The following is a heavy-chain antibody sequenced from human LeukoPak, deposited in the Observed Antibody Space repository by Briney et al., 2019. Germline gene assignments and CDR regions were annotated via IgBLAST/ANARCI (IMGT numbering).Heavy chain of an antibody. CDR3: TTRGGLGY. CDR2: IKNKVDGGTT. V-gene: IGHV3-15*01. CDR1: GFTFSDAW. D-gene: IGHD3-10*01. Sequence: GGSLRLSCAGSGFTFSDAWMSWVRQAPGQGLEWVGRIKNKVDGGTTDYAAPAKGRFTISRDDAKNMAYLQMSSLKIEDTGVYYCTTRGGLGYWGQESLVTVSS. J-gene: IGHJ4*02.